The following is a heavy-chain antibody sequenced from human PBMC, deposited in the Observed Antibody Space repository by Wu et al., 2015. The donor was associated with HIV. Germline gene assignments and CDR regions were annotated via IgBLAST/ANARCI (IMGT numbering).Heavy chain of an antibody. Sequence: QVQLVQSGAEVKKPGASVKVSCKASRGTFSNSAISWVRQAPGQGLEWIGRIIPIFATTNYAQKFQDRITITADESTSTAYMELSSLTSDDTAVYFCGTIVATIDAFDIWGQGTMVTVSS. J-gene: IGHJ3*02. CDR2: IIPIFATT. CDR1: RGTFSNSA. V-gene: IGHV1-69*18. CDR3: GTIVATIDAFDI. D-gene: IGHD5-12*01.